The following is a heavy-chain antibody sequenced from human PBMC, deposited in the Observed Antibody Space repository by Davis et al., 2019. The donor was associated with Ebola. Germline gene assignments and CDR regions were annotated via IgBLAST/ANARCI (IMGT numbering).Heavy chain of an antibody. Sequence: ASVKVSCKASGYTFTSYGISWVRQAPGQGLEWMGWISAYNGNTNYAQKLQGRVTMTTDTSTSTAYIELRSLRSDDTAVYYCAREEPWGRYFDWFHKGNYYGMDVWGQGTTVTVSS. CDR3: AREEPWGRYFDWFHKGNYYGMDV. V-gene: IGHV1-18*01. CDR2: ISAYNGNT. CDR1: GYTFTSYG. J-gene: IGHJ6*02. D-gene: IGHD3-9*01.